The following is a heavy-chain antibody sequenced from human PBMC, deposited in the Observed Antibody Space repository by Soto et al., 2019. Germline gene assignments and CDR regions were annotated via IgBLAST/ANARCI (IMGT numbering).Heavy chain of an antibody. V-gene: IGHV3-64D*06. CDR1: GFTFSSYA. Sequence: GPLSLACAASGFTFSSYAMHWVRQAPGKGLEYVSAISSNGGSTYYADSVKGRFTISRDNSKNTLYLQMSSLRAEDTAVCYCVKDHYYFDYWGQGTLVTVSS. J-gene: IGHJ4*02. CDR2: ISSNGGST. CDR3: VKDHYYFDY.